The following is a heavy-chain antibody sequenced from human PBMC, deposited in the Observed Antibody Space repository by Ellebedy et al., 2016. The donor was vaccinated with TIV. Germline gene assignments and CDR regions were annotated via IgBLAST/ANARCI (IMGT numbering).Heavy chain of an antibody. Sequence: GESLKISCAASGFNFRSYWMGWVRQAPGKGLAWVANIYQDGSQKYYVDSAEGRFTISRDNAKNSLYLEMKSLRDEDTALYYCARRGSYGDYAVQVNNWFDAWGQGIPVTVSP. CDR3: ARRGSYGDYAVQVNNWFDA. CDR2: IYQDGSQK. J-gene: IGHJ5*02. V-gene: IGHV3-7*01. D-gene: IGHD4-17*01. CDR1: GFNFRSYW.